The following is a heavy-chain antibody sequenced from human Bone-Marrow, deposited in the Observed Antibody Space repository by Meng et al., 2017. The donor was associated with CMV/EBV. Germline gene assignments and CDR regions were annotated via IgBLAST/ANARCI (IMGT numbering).Heavy chain of an antibody. J-gene: IGHJ6*02. CDR2: IIPIFGTA. V-gene: IGHV1-69*05. CDR3: ARVDGVVPYYYYGMDV. Sequence: SVKVSCKASGGTFSSYAISWVRQAPGQGLEWMGGIIPIFGTANYAQKFQGRVTITTDESTSTAYMELSSLRSEDTAVYYCARVDGVVPYYYYGMDVWGQRTTVTVSS. CDR1: GGTFSSYA. D-gene: IGHD3-3*01.